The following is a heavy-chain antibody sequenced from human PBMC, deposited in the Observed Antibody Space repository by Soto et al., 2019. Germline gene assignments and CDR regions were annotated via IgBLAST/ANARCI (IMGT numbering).Heavy chain of an antibody. J-gene: IGHJ3*02. Sequence: ASVKVSCKASGYTFTSYYMHWVRQAPGQGLEWMGIINPSGGSTSYAQKFQGRVTMTRDTSTSTVYMELSSLRSEDTAVYYCARVTTVVTPVSDAFDIWGQGTMVTVSS. CDR3: ARVTTVVTPVSDAFDI. CDR1: GYTFTSYY. CDR2: INPSGGST. V-gene: IGHV1-46*01. D-gene: IGHD4-17*01.